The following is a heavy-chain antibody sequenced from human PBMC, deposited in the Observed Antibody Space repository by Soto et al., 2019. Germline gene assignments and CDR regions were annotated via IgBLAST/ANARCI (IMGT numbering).Heavy chain of an antibody. CDR1: GFTFSTFA. J-gene: IGHJ4*02. CDR3: AKGARADGYGDFDY. V-gene: IGHV3-23*01. Sequence: EVQLLESGGGSVQPGGSLRLSCAASGFTFSTFAMSWVRQAPGKGLEWVSGILGRGDTYYEESVKGRFTISRDKSKNTLFLQPHSLRVGATALDYCAKGARADGYGDFDYWGQGALVTVSS. CDR2: ILGRGDT. D-gene: IGHD5-12*01.